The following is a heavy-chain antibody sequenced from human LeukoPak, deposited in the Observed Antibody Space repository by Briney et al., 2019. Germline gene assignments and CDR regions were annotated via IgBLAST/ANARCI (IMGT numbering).Heavy chain of an antibody. CDR2: INSDGSST. D-gene: IGHD5-12*01. Sequence: GGSLRLSCAASGFTFSSYWMHWVRQAPGKGLVWVSRINSDGSSTSYADSVKGRFTISRDNAKNTLYLQMNSLRAEDTAVYYCARDRYSGYNPHYYYGMDVWGQGTTVTVSS. CDR3: ARDRYSGYNPHYYYGMDV. J-gene: IGHJ6*02. V-gene: IGHV3-74*01. CDR1: GFTFSSYW.